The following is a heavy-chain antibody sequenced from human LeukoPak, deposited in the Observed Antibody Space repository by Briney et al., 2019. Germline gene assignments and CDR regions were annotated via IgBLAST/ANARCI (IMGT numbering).Heavy chain of an antibody. CDR3: ARDGIAGAPTYYFDY. Sequence: GGSLRLSCAASGFTFSRYAMSWVRQAPGKGLEYVSAISSNGGSTYYANSVKGRFTISRDNSKNTLYLQMGSLRAEDMAVYYCARDGIAGAPTYYFDYWGQGTLVTVSS. D-gene: IGHD6-19*01. J-gene: IGHJ4*02. CDR1: GFTFSRYA. V-gene: IGHV3-64*01. CDR2: ISSNGGST.